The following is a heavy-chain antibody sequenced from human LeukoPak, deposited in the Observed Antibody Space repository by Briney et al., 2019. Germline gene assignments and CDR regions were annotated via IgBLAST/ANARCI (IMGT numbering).Heavy chain of an antibody. V-gene: IGHV4-59*01. J-gene: IGHJ4*02. CDR3: ARRKYSSSWYGVWYFDY. CDR2: IYYSGST. D-gene: IGHD6-13*01. Sequence: SETLSLTCTVSGGSISSYYWSWIRQPPGKGLEWIGYIYYSGSTNYNPSLKSRVTISVDTSKNQFSLKLSSVTAADTAVYYCARRKYSSSWYGVWYFDYWGQGTLVTVSS. CDR1: GGSISSYY.